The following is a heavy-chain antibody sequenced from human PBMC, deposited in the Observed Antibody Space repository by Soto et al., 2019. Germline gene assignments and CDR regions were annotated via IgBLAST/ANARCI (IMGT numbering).Heavy chain of an antibody. CDR2: ISGSGGST. Sequence: PGGSLRLSCAASGFTFSSYAMSWVRQAPGKGLEWVSAISGSGGSTYYADSVKGRFTISRDNSKNTLYLQMNSLRAEDTAVYYCAKDIAKYYYGSGSYYTPPWFDPWGQGTLVTVSS. D-gene: IGHD3-10*01. CDR3: AKDIAKYYYGSGSYYTPPWFDP. CDR1: GFTFSSYA. V-gene: IGHV3-23*01. J-gene: IGHJ5*02.